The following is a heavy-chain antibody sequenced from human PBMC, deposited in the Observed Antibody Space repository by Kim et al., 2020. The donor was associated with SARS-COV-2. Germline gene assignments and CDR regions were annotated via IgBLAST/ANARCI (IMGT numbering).Heavy chain of an antibody. CDR2: IYYSGST. D-gene: IGHD3-22*01. Sequence: SETLSLTCTVSGGSISSYYWSWIRQPPGKGLEWIGYIYYSGSTNYNPSLKSRVTISVDTSKNQFSLKLSSVTAADTAVYYCARERRDSSGYRFDYWGQGTLVTVSS. J-gene: IGHJ4*02. CDR3: ARERRDSSGYRFDY. CDR1: GGSISSYY. V-gene: IGHV4-59*13.